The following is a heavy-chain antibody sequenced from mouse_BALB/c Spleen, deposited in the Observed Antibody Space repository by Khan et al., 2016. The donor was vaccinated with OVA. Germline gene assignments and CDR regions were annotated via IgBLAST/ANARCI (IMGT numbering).Heavy chain of an antibody. CDR3: ARYYDGYYGWFAY. CDR2: INPYNDDA. J-gene: IGHJ3*01. Sequence: VQLQQSGPELVKPGASVKMSCKASGYTFTSYVMHWVKQKPGQGLEWIGYINPYNDDADFNEKFKGKATLTSDKSSSTASMELSGLTSEDSAVYYCARYYDGYYGWFAYWGQGTLVTVSA. V-gene: IGHV1S136*01. D-gene: IGHD2-3*01. CDR1: GYTFTSYV.